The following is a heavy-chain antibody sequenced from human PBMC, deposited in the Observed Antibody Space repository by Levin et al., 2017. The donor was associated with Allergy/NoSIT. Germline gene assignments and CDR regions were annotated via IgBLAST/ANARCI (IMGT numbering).Heavy chain of an antibody. Sequence: GGSLRLSCAASGFTFSSYAMHWVRQAPGKGLEWVAVMSYDGTNKYYADSVRGRFTISRDNSKNTLYLQMNSLRAEDTAVYYCAKDALYRIEARPYYFDYWGQGTLVTVSS. D-gene: IGHD6-6*01. V-gene: IGHV3-30*18. CDR3: AKDALYRIEARPYYFDY. CDR1: GFTFSSYA. CDR2: MSYDGTNK. J-gene: IGHJ4*02.